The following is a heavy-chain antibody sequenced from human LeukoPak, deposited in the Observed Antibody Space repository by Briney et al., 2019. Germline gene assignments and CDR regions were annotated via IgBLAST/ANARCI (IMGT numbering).Heavy chain of an antibody. Sequence: GGSLRLSFAASGFTLSTYWVHWVRHVPGEGLVWVSRVNPDGSVTNYADSVKGRFTISRDNAKNTVYLQMNSLRADDTAVYYCARDMTGYYDQWGQGTLVTVSS. V-gene: IGHV3-74*01. CDR3: ARDMTGYYDQ. CDR1: GFTLSTYW. J-gene: IGHJ4*02. D-gene: IGHD3-9*01. CDR2: VNPDGSVT.